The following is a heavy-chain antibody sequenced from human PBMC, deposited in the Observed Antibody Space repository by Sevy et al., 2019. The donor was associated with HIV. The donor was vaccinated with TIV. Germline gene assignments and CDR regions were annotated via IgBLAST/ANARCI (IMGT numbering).Heavy chain of an antibody. CDR3: AKDMGGIETLDYYSYYGMDV. V-gene: IGHV3-9*01. D-gene: IGHD2-21*01. CDR2: ISWNSYRI. J-gene: IGHJ6*02. Sequence: GGSLRLSCAASGFRFDDYAMHWVRQVPGKSPEWVSGISWNSYRIDYAESVRGRFTISRDNAKNSLSLQMNSLRVEDTALYYCAKDMGGIETLDYYSYYGMDVWGQGTTVTVSS. CDR1: GFRFDDYA.